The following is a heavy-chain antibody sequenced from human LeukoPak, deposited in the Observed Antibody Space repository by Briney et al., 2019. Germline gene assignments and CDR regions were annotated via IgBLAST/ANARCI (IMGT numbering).Heavy chain of an antibody. V-gene: IGHV4-61*02. Sequence: SETLSLTCTVSGGSISSGSYYWSWIRQPAGKGLEWIGRIYTSGSTNYNPSLKSRVTISVDTSKNQFSLKLSSVTAADTAVYYCARERIRGDYFDYWGQGTLVTVSS. D-gene: IGHD1-26*01. J-gene: IGHJ4*02. CDR3: ARERIRGDYFDY. CDR1: GGSISSGSYY. CDR2: IYTSGST.